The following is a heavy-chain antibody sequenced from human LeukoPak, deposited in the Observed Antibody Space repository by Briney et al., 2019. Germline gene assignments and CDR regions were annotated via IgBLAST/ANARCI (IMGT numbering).Heavy chain of an antibody. D-gene: IGHD2-15*01. CDR1: GYTFTSYD. Sequence: ASVKVSCKASGYTFTSYDINWVRQATGQGLEWMGWMNPNSGNTGYAQKFQGRVTMTRNTSISTAYMELSSLRSEDTAVYYCARPNCSGGSCYSYYYYYGMDVWGQGTTVTVSS. CDR3: ARPNCSGGSCYSYYYYYGMDV. CDR2: MNPNSGNT. J-gene: IGHJ6*02. V-gene: IGHV1-8*01.